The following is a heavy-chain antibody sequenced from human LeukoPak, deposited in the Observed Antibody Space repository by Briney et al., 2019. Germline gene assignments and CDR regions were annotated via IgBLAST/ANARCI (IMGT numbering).Heavy chain of an antibody. CDR2: INPNSGGT. CDR1: GYTFTGYY. Sequence: ASVKVSCKASGYTFTGYYMHWVRQAPGQGLEWMGWINPNSGGTNYAQKFQGRVTTTRDTSISTAYMELSRLRSDDTAVYYCARGSQQLVTYYFDYWGQGTLVTVSS. V-gene: IGHV1-2*02. J-gene: IGHJ4*02. D-gene: IGHD6-13*01. CDR3: ARGSQQLVTYYFDY.